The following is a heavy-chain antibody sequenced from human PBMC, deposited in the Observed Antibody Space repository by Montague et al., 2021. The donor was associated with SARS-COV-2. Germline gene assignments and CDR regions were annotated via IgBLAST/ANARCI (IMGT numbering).Heavy chain of an antibody. CDR2: IGTAGDT. CDR3: ARASYDSSGYYVWFDP. CDR1: GFTFSSYD. V-gene: IGHV3-13*04. D-gene: IGHD3-22*01. Sequence: SQRLSCAASGFTFSSYDMHWVRQATGKGLEWVSAIGTAGDTYYPGSVKGRFTISRENAKNSLYLQMNSLRAGDTAVYYCARASYDSSGYYVWFDPWGQGTLVTVSS. J-gene: IGHJ5*02.